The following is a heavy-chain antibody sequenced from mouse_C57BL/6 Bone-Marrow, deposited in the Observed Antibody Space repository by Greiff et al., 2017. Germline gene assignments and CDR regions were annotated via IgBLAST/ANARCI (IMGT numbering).Heavy chain of an antibody. J-gene: IGHJ1*03. V-gene: IGHV5-4*01. D-gene: IGHD1-1*01. CDR1: GFTFSSYA. Sequence: EVQLVESGGGLVKPGGSLKLSCAASGFTFSSYAMSWVRQTPEKRLEWVATISDGGSYTYYPDNVKGRFTISRDNAKNNLYLQRSHLKSEDTAMYYCARDYYYGSRGYFDVWGTGTTVTVSA. CDR2: ISDGGSYT. CDR3: ARDYYYGSRGYFDV.